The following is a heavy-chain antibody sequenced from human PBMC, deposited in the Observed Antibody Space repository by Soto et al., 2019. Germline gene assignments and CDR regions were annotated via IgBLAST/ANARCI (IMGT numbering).Heavy chain of an antibody. CDR3: VRDSSSWFYDYYGMDA. CDR2: ISGYNDNT. V-gene: IGHV1-18*01. D-gene: IGHD6-13*01. J-gene: IGHJ6*04. Sequence: GPGVRKPGASVRVSCKASGYIFTNFGISWVRQAPGQGLEWRGWISGYNDNTHYAQKLQGRVSITTDTSTGTAYMDLRSLRSDDTATYYCVRDSSSWFYDYYGMDAWGKGTTVTVSS. CDR1: GYIFTNFG.